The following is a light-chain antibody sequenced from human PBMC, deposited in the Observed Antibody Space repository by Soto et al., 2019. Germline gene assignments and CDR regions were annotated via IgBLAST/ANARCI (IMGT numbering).Light chain of an antibody. J-gene: IGKJ4*01. CDR2: GAS. V-gene: IGKV3-20*01. Sequence: EIVLTQSPGTLSLSPGERATLFCRASQSVSSSYLAWYQQKPGQAPRLLIYGASSRATGIPDRFSGSGSGTDFTLTISRLEPEDVAVYDCQQYGSSSLTFGGGTKVEIK. CDR3: QQYGSSSLT. CDR1: QSVSSSY.